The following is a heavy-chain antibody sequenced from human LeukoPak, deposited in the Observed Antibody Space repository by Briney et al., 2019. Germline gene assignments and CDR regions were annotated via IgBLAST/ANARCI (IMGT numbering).Heavy chain of an antibody. J-gene: IGHJ4*02. D-gene: IGHD4-23*01. CDR3: ALTTVVTWFDYYFDY. CDR2: ISGSGGST. CDR1: GFTFSSYA. Sequence: QSGGSLRLSCAASGFTFSSYAMSWVRQAPGKGLEWVSAISGSGGSTYYADSVKGRFTISRDNSKNTLYLQMNSLRAEDTAVYYCALTTVVTWFDYYFDYWGQGTLVTVSS. V-gene: IGHV3-23*01.